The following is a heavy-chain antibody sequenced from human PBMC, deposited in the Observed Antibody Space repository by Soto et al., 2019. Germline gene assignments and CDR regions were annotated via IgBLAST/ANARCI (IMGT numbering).Heavy chain of an antibody. J-gene: IGHJ6*03. D-gene: IGHD1-26*01. CDR1: GDSISSGNYY. Sequence: QVQLQESGPGLVRHSQTLSLTCTVSGDSISSGNYYWSWIRQHPGKGLEWIGYIHYGGSTDNNPSLKSRVIISEDASKSQFSLKLTSVTAADTAVYYCGRSRGVYYYYMGVWGKGTTVTGSS. V-gene: IGHV4-31*03. CDR3: GRSRGVYYYYMGV. CDR2: IHYGGST.